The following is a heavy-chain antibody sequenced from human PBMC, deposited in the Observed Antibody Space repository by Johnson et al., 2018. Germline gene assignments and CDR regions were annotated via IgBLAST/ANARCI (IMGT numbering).Heavy chain of an antibody. J-gene: IGHJ1*01. Sequence: VQLVESGGGVVQXGRSLRLSCAASGFTFSSYGMHWVRQAPGKGLEWVAVISYDGSIKYYADSVKGRFTISRDNSKNTLYLQMNSLRAEDTAVYYCAKVPYSSSSHPQHWGQGTLVTVSS. CDR3: AKVPYSSSSHPQH. D-gene: IGHD6-6*01. V-gene: IGHV3-30*18. CDR2: ISYDGSIK. CDR1: GFTFSSYG.